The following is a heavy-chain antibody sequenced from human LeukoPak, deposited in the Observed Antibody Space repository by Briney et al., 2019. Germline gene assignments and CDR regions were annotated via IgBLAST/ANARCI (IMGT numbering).Heavy chain of an antibody. Sequence: GGSLRLSCAASGFTFDDYAMHWVRQAPGKGLEWVSGICWNSGSIGYADSVKGRFTISRDNAKNSLYLQMNSLRAEDTALYYCAKADYDFWSGYYGDNWFDPWGQGTLVTVSS. CDR3: AKADYDFWSGYYGDNWFDP. J-gene: IGHJ5*02. CDR2: ICWNSGSI. V-gene: IGHV3-9*01. CDR1: GFTFDDYA. D-gene: IGHD3-3*01.